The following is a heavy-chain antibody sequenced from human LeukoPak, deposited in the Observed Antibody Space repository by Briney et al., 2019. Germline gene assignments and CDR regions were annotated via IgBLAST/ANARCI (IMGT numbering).Heavy chain of an antibody. V-gene: IGHV4-59*08. Sequence: SETLSLTCTVSGGSISSYYWSWIRQPPGKGLEWIGYIYYSGSTNYNPSLKSRVTMSVDTSKNQFSLKLSSVTAADTAVYYCASARDTKRVADTDYWGQGTLVTVSS. CDR1: GGSISSYY. CDR2: IYYSGST. CDR3: ASARDTKRVADTDY. J-gene: IGHJ4*02. D-gene: IGHD3-3*01.